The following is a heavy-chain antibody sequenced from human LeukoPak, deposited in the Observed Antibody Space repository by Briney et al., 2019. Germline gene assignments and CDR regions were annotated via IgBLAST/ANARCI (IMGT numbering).Heavy chain of an antibody. CDR1: GVTLSTYA. CDR2: IKPDGSAQ. Sequence: GGSLRLSCAASGVTLSTYAMSWVRHVPGRGLDWVANIKPDGSAQYYAASVKGRFTVSRDNAKNSVYLQMNSLRVEDTAVYYCARANNSSWHNWGQGTLVTVSA. J-gene: IGHJ4*02. V-gene: IGHV3-7*01. CDR3: ARANNSSWHN. D-gene: IGHD6-13*01.